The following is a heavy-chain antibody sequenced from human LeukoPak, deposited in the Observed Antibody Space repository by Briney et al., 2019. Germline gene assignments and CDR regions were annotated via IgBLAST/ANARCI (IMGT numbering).Heavy chain of an antibody. CDR3: ARHIITSGGTYYYGSGAYMDV. J-gene: IGHJ6*03. CDR1: GGSIRSGGYY. D-gene: IGHD3-10*01. Sequence: SQTLSLTCTVSGGSIRSGGYYWSWIRQHPGKGLEWIGYIYYSGISKYNPSLNSRVTISVDTSKNQFSLNLRSVTAADTAVYYCARHIITSGGTYYYGSGAYMDVWGKGTTVTVSS. V-gene: IGHV4-31*03. CDR2: IYYSGIS.